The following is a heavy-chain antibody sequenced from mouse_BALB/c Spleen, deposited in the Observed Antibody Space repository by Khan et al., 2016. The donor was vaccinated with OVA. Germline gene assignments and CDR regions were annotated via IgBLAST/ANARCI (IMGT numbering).Heavy chain of an antibody. CDR3: ARRGVYGIFAY. D-gene: IGHD2-1*01. Sequence: VQLQESEAELVKPGASVKMSCKASGYTFTTYWMHWVKQRPGQGLDWIGYINPSTGYTEYNQKFKDKATLTADKSSSTAYMQLNSLTSEDSAVYYCARRGVYGIFAYWGQGTLVTVSA. J-gene: IGHJ3*01. CDR1: GYTFTTYW. CDR2: INPSTGYT. V-gene: IGHV1-7*01.